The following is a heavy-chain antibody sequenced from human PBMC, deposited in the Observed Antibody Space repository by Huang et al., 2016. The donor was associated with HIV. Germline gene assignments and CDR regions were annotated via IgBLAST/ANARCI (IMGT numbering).Heavy chain of an antibody. Sequence: LLLRESGSGLVKTSETMSLSCTVAFASISGDSQYWTWVRQSPGKGLAWIASMPYGGRTYYNPSLKSRVSMSVDTSHNQHFSLTLASVTAADTAVYFCASGPVIVSISRFYFEQWGPGILVTV. CDR3: ASGPVIVSISRFYFEQ. J-gene: IGHJ4*02. D-gene: IGHD3-22*01. CDR1: FASISGDSQY. V-gene: IGHV4-39*02. CDR2: MPYGGRT.